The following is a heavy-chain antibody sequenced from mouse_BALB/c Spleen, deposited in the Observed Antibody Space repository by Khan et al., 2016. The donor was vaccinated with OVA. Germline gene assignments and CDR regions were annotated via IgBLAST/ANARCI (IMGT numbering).Heavy chain of an antibody. V-gene: IGHV1-5*01. Sequence: VQLQQSGTVLARPGASVKMSCKASGYTFTSYWMHWVKQRPGQGLEWIGAIYPGNSDTNYNQKFKGKAKLTAVTSTSTAYLELNSLTTEDSAFYYCTRNGFSSYGSWDDWGQGTTLTVAS. J-gene: IGHJ2*01. CDR3: TRNGFSSYGSWDD. CDR2: IYPGNSDT. D-gene: IGHD1-1*01. CDR1: GYTFTSYW.